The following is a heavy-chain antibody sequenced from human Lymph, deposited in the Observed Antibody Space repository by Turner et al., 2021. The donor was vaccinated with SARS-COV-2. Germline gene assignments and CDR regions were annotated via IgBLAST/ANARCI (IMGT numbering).Heavy chain of an antibody. Sequence: QVQLQESGPGLVKPSQTLSLTCTVSGGSISSGGYYWSWIRQHPGKGLEWIGYIYYSGSTYYNPSLKSRVTISVDTYKNQFSLKLSSVTAADTAVYYCARVRSAAGFWCFDLWGRGTLVTVSS. D-gene: IGHD6-13*01. CDR2: IYYSGST. CDR3: ARVRSAAGFWCFDL. V-gene: IGHV4-31*03. J-gene: IGHJ2*01. CDR1: GGSISSGGYY.